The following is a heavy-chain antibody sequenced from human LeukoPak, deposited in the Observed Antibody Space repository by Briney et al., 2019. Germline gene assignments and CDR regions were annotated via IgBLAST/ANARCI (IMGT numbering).Heavy chain of an antibody. Sequence: PSETLSLTCTVSGGSISSYYWTWIRQPPGKGLEWIGYIYYSGTTYYNPSLKSRVTISVDTSKNQFSLKLSSVTAADTAVYYCARTGLSLFYYYMDVWGKGTTVTVSS. CDR2: IYYSGTT. V-gene: IGHV4-59*12. D-gene: IGHD3/OR15-3a*01. CDR3: ARTGLSLFYYYMDV. CDR1: GGSISSYY. J-gene: IGHJ6*03.